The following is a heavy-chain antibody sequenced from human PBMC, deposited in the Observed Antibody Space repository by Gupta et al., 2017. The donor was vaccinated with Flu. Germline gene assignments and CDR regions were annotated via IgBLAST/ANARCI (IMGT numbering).Heavy chain of an antibody. CDR2: IYYSGST. CDR3: ARYDGYNPFYFDY. V-gene: IGHV4-59*01. Sequence: QVQLQESGPGLVKPSETLSLTCTVSGGSLSRYYWSWLRQPPGKGLEWIGYIYYSGSTNYNPSLKSRVTISVDTSKNQFSLKLSSVTAADTAVYYCARYDGYNPFYFDYWGQGTLVTVSS. J-gene: IGHJ4*02. CDR1: GGSLSRYY. D-gene: IGHD5-24*01.